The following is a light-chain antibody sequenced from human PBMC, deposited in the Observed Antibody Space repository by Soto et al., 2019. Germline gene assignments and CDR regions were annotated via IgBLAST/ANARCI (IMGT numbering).Light chain of an antibody. CDR3: QQYNTWHPKMA. J-gene: IGKJ1*01. Sequence: VVTQSPATLSVFPGETATLSCRASQSVSSDLAWYQQRPGQAPRLLIYGASTRATGIPARFRGSGSGTEFRLTISSLQPEDFATYNCQQYNTWHPKMAFGRGTKVEIK. CDR1: QSVSSD. V-gene: IGKV3-15*01. CDR2: GAS.